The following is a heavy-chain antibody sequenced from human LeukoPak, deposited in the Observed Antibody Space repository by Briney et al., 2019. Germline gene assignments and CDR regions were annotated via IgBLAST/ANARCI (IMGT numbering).Heavy chain of an antibody. CDR1: GFTFSSYW. J-gene: IGHJ4*02. CDR2: INRDGRST. V-gene: IGHV3-74*01. Sequence: GGSLRLSCAASGFTFSSYWMHWVRQAPGKGLVWVSRINRDGRSTSYADSVTGRFTVSRDNAKNTLYLQMNSLRAEDTAVYYCVRDVWGDRDGFFDNWGQGTLVTVSS. D-gene: IGHD5-24*01. CDR3: VRDVWGDRDGFFDN.